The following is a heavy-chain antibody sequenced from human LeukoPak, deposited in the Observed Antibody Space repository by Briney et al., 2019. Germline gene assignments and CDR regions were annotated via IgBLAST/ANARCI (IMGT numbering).Heavy chain of an antibody. J-gene: IGHJ4*02. Sequence: ASVKVSCKASGYTFTSYGISWVRQAPGQGLEWMGWISAYNGNTNYAQKLQGRVTMTTDTSTSTAYMELRSLRSGDTAVYYCARDRKLAYCGGDCYPLGYWGQGTLVTASS. CDR2: ISAYNGNT. V-gene: IGHV1-18*01. CDR3: ARDRKLAYCGGDCYPLGY. CDR1: GYTFTSYG. D-gene: IGHD2-21*02.